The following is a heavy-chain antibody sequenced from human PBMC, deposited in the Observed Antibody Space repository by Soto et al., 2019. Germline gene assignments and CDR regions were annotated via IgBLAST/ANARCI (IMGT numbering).Heavy chain of an antibody. CDR2: INPNSGGT. J-gene: IGHJ6*03. Sequence: ASVKVSCKASGYTFTGYYMHWVRQAPGQGLEWMGWINPNSGGTNYAQKFQGWVTMTRDTSISTAYMELSRLRSDDTAVYYCARGLPVYYYYMDVWGKGTTVTVSS. CDR3: ARGLPVYYYYMDV. V-gene: IGHV1-2*04. CDR1: GYTFTGYY.